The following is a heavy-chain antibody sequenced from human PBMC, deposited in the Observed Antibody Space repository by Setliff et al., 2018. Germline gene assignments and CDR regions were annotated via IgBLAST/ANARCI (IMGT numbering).Heavy chain of an antibody. CDR3: MRLVRFCSRTVCQRTSGDEA. CDR1: GYTFTTFG. CDR2: IGVYSGNT. J-gene: IGHJ5*02. D-gene: IGHD3-3*01. V-gene: IGHV1-18*01. Sequence: ASVKVSCRASGYTFTTFGVSWVRQAPGQGLEWLGWIGVYSGNTYSAQRFQGRVSLTTDESTNTAYLELRGLRSDDTAVYYCMRLVRFCSRTVCQRTSGDEAWGQGTPVTVSS.